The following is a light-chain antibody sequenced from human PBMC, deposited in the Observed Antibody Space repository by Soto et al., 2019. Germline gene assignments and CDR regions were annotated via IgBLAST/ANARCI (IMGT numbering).Light chain of an antibody. V-gene: IGKV1-5*01. CDR2: DAS. Sequence: DIKMIQSPSTLSASVGDTDTVTCRASQSISSWLAWYQQKPGKAPKLLIYDASSLESGVPSRFSGSGSGTEFALTISSLQPDDFATYYCQQPWTFGQVTKWIS. CDR3: QQPWT. J-gene: IGKJ1*01. CDR1: QSISSW.